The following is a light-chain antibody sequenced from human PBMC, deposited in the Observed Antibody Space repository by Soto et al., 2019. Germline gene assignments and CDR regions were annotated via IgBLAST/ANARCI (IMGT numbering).Light chain of an antibody. V-gene: IGLV2-23*01. CDR1: SSDFGYHNL. CDR2: EGS. CDR3: CSSPDGGSFV. J-gene: IGLJ1*01. Sequence: QSVLTQPASVSGSPEESITISCTGTSSDFGYHNLVSWYQQLPGEAPKLLIYEGSKRPSGVSNRFSGSKSGNTASLTSSGLQAEDEADYYCCSSPDGGSFVFGTGTRSPS.